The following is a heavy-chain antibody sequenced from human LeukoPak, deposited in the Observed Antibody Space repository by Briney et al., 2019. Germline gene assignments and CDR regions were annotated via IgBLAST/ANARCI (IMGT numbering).Heavy chain of an antibody. D-gene: IGHD3-3*01. J-gene: IGHJ5*02. V-gene: IGHV1-8*01. CDR3: ARGREGITILGVVIVPSNWFDP. CDR1: GYTFTSYD. CDR2: MNPDSGNT. Sequence: GASVKVSCKASGYTFTSYDINWVRQATGQGLEWMGWMNPDSGNTGYAQKFQGRVTMTRNTSISTAYMELSSLRSEDTAVYYCARGREGITILGVVIVPSNWFDPWGQGTLVTVSS.